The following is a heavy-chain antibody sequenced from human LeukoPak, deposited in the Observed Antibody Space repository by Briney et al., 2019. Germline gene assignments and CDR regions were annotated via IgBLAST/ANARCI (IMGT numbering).Heavy chain of an antibody. D-gene: IGHD2-2*01. CDR1: GVSISSSY. Sequence: SETLSLTCTVSGVSISSSYWSWIRQPPGKGLEWIGYIHYIGNTNYNPSLKSRVTISVDTSKNQSSLRLSSVTAADTAIYYCARASSLDYWGQGTLVTVSS. J-gene: IGHJ4*02. CDR2: IHYIGNT. V-gene: IGHV4-59*12. CDR3: ARASSLDY.